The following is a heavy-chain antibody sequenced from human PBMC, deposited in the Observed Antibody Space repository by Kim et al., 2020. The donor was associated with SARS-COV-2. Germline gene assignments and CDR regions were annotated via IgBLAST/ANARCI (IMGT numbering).Heavy chain of an antibody. CDR2: INHSGST. V-gene: IGHV4-34*01. Sequence: SETLSLTCAVYGGSFSGYYWSWIRQPPGKGLEWIGEINHSGSTNYNPSLKSRVTISVDTSKNQFSLKLSSVTAADTAVYFCATLLNYYDSVGYVYWGQGT. J-gene: IGHJ4*02. CDR1: GGSFSGYY. D-gene: IGHD3-22*01. CDR3: ATLLNYYDSVGYVY.